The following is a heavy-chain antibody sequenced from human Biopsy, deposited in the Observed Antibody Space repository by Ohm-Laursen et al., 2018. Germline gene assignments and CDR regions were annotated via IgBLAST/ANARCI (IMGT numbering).Heavy chain of an antibody. D-gene: IGHD4-11*01. Sequence: GTLSLTCTLSGASVRSHFLTWIRQPPGKGLEWIGHIYYSVMTNYNPSLQSRVSISVDTSRNQVSLTLSSVTAADTAVYYCARDSGILNYGNFKYYHYYGMDVWGQGTKVTVSS. J-gene: IGHJ6*02. CDR1: GASVRSHF. V-gene: IGHV4-59*02. CDR3: ARDSGILNYGNFKYYHYYGMDV. CDR2: IYYSVMT.